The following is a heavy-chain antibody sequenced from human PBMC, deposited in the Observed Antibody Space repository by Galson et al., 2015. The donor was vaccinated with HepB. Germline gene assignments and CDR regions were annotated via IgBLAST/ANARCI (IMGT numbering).Heavy chain of an antibody. J-gene: IGHJ3*02. CDR3: ARDCPADTGEVWSAFDI. D-gene: IGHD3-16*01. Sequence: TLSLTCTVSGGSVSSNIYYWGWIRQPPGKGLEWIGSIYYSGNTYYNPSLKSRVTISVDTSKNQFSLKLSSVTAADTAVYYCARDCPADTGEVWSAFDIWGQGTMVTVSS. V-gene: IGHV4-39*07. CDR2: IYYSGNT. CDR1: GGSVSSNIYY.